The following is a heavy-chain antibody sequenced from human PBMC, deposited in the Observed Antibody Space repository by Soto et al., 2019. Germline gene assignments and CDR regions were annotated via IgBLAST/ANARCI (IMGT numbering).Heavy chain of an antibody. J-gene: IGHJ3*02. D-gene: IGHD4-17*01. V-gene: IGHV1-69*14. Sequence: QVHLVQSGAEVKKPGSSVKVSCKASGGTFSTSSINWLRQAPGQRPEWMGTILPVFGTASYAQKSRDRVTITAAKSTNTAYMELSSRFSEDGAVYSCARGHEYGVNADAFDIWGQGTVVTFSS. CDR2: ILPVFGTA. CDR3: ARGHEYGVNADAFDI. CDR1: GGTFSTSS.